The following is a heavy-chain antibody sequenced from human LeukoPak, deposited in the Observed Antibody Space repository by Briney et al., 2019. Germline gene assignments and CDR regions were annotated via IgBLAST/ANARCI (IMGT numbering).Heavy chain of an antibody. Sequence: GGSLRLSCAASGFTLSHYWMHWVRQTSGKGLLWVSRISSDGSSTSYADSVKGRFTISRDNAKNTLYLQLNRLTAEDTAIYYCARDPDGCEQPIDYWGQGTLVTVSS. D-gene: IGHD6-13*01. J-gene: IGHJ4*02. V-gene: IGHV3-74*01. CDR2: ISSDGSST. CDR3: ARDPDGCEQPIDY. CDR1: GFTLSHYW.